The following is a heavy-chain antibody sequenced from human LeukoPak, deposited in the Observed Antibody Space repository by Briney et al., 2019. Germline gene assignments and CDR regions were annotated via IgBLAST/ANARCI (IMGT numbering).Heavy chain of an antibody. CDR3: AKDLSGYYDSSGYFDY. Sequence: GGSLRLSCAGSGFIFNNYAMHWVRQPPGKGLEWVSGISWNSGSVDYADSVKGRFTISRDNAKNSLYLQMNSLRAEDTALYYCAKDLSGYYDSSGYFDYWGQGTLVTVSS. V-gene: IGHV3-9*01. CDR1: GFIFNNYA. J-gene: IGHJ4*02. D-gene: IGHD3-22*01. CDR2: ISWNSGSV.